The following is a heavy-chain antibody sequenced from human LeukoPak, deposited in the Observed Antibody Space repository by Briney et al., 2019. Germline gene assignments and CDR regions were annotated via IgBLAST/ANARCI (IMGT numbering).Heavy chain of an antibody. J-gene: IGHJ4*02. CDR1: GGSISSSSYY. CDR2: IYYSGST. CDR3: ARDIYSYGFFEDY. V-gene: IGHV4-39*07. Sequence: SETLSLTCTVSGGSISSSSYYWGWIRQPPGKGLERIGSIYYSGSTYYNPSLKSRVTISVDTSKNQFSLKLSSVTAADTAVYYCARDIYSYGFFEDYWGQGTLVTVSS. D-gene: IGHD5-18*01.